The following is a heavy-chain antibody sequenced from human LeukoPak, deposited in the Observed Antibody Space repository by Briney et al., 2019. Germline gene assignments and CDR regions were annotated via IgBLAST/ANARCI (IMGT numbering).Heavy chain of an antibody. CDR3: ARHEQQLARGFDY. D-gene: IGHD6-13*01. Sequence: PSETLSLTCTVSGYSISSGYYWGWIRQPPGKGLEWIGSIYHSGSTYYNPSLKSRVTISVDTSKNQFSLKLSSVTAADTAVYYCARHEQQLARGFDYWGQGTLVTVSS. V-gene: IGHV4-38-2*02. CDR1: GYSISSGYY. CDR2: IYHSGST. J-gene: IGHJ4*02.